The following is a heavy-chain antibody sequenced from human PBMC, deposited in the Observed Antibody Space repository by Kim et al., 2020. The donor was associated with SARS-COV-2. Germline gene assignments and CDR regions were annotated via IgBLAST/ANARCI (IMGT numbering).Heavy chain of an antibody. V-gene: IGHV4-39*07. Sequence: SETLSLTCTVSGGSISSSSYYWGWIRQPPGKGLEWIGSIYYSGSTYYNPSLKSRVTISVDTSKYQFSLKLSSVTAADAAVYYCARLSPAPQIGGEHWGQGTLVTVSS. CDR1: GGSISSSSYY. CDR3: ARLSPAPQIGGEH. D-gene: IGHD1-26*01. J-gene: IGHJ1*01. CDR2: IYYSGST.